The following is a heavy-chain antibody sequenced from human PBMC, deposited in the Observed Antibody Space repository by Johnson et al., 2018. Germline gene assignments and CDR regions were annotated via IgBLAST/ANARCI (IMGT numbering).Heavy chain of an antibody. CDR3: GRELSTSGSYRVYYYGMDV. D-gene: IGHD1-26*01. V-gene: IGHV1-46*01. CDR2: INPSGGSP. Sequence: QVQLVESGAEVKKPGASVKVSCKASGYTFTSYYMHWVRQAPGQGLEWMGIINPSGGSPSSAQKFQGRVIMTRDTSTGTVDMELSSLRSEDTAVDYCGRELSTSGSYRVYYYGMDVWGQGTTVTVSS. J-gene: IGHJ6*02. CDR1: GYTFTSYY.